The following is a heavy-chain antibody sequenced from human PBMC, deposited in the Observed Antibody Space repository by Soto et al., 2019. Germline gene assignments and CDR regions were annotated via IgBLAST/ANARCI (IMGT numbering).Heavy chain of an antibody. Sequence: SSVKVSCKASGGTLSSYVISWVRQAPGQGLEWMGGIIPVFGTVNYAQKFQGRVTITADESTTTAYMELRSLRSEDAAVYYCARAQRIQLWASGMDVWGQGTTVTVSS. CDR1: GGTLSSYV. CDR2: IIPVFGTV. J-gene: IGHJ6*02. D-gene: IGHD5-18*01. V-gene: IGHV1-69*13. CDR3: ARAQRIQLWASGMDV.